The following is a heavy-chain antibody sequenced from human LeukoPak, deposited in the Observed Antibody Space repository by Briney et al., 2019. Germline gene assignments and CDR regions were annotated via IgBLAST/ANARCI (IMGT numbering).Heavy chain of an antibody. D-gene: IGHD2-21*02. CDR3: AKSRIVVVTAIDY. V-gene: IGHV3-23*01. Sequence: GASLRLSCVASGFTFSNYAMSWVRQAPGKGLEWVSAITGSGDSTFNADSAEGRFTISRDNSKNTLHLQMNNLRAEDTAVYYCAKSRIVVVTAIDYWGQGILVTVSS. CDR2: ITGSGDST. J-gene: IGHJ4*02. CDR1: GFTFSNYA.